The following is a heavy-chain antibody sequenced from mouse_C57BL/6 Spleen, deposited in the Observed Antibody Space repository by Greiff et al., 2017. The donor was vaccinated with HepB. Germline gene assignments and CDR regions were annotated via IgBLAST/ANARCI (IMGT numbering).Heavy chain of an antibody. CDR1: GFTFTDYY. J-gene: IGHJ4*01. CDR2: IRNKANGYTT. V-gene: IGHV7-3*01. Sequence: EVKLMESGGGLVQPGGSLSLSCAASGFTFTDYYMSWVRQPPGKALEWLGFIRNKANGYTTEYSASVKGRFTISRDNSQSILYLQMNALRAEDSATYYCARWSGAMDYWGQGTSVTVSS. D-gene: IGHD3-1*01. CDR3: ARWSGAMDY.